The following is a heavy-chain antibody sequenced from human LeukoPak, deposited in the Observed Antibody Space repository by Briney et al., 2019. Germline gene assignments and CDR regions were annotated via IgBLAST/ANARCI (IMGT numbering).Heavy chain of an antibody. CDR3: ARDLSGVTGYTYGRGIDY. J-gene: IGHJ4*02. CDR1: GFTVSSNY. CDR2: IYSGGSA. D-gene: IGHD5-18*01. V-gene: IGHV3-53*01. Sequence: GGSLRLSYAASGFTVSSNYMSWVRQAPGKGLEWVSVIYSGGSAYYADSVKGRFTISRDNSKNTLYLQMNSLRAEDTAVYYCARDLSGVTGYTYGRGIDYWGQGTLVTVSS.